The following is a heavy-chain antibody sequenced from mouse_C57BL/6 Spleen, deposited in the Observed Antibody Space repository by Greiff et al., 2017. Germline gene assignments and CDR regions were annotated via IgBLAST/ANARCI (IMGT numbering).Heavy chain of an antibody. CDR2: IYPRSGNT. V-gene: IGHV1-81*01. CDR1: GYTFTSYG. J-gene: IGHJ4*01. CDR3: ARGYYVSSRYYAMDY. Sequence: QVHVKQSGPELARPGASVKLSCKASGYTFTSYGISWVKQRTGQGLEWIGEIYPRSGNTYYNEKFKGKATLTADKYSSTAYMGLRRLTSEDSAVYFCARGYYVSSRYYAMDYWGQGTSVTVSS. D-gene: IGHD1-1*01.